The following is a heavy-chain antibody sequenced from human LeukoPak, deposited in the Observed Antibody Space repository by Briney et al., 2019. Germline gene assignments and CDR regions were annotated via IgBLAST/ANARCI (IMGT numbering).Heavy chain of an antibody. CDR2: ISRSGSST. CDR3: AKGGDILTGYYLYWYFDL. V-gene: IGHV3-23*01. D-gene: IGHD3-9*01. Sequence: GGSLRLSCAASGFSFSTYAMTWLRQAPGKGLEWVSAISRSGSSTDYADSVKGQFTISRDNSKNTLYLQMNSLRPEDTAVYYCAKGGDILTGYYLYWYFDLWGRGTLVTVSS. J-gene: IGHJ2*01. CDR1: GFSFSTYA.